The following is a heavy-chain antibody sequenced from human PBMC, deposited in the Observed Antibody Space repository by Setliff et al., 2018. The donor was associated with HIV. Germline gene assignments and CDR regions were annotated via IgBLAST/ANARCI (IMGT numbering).Heavy chain of an antibody. Sequence: GASVKVSCKISGYTLTELSIHWVLQAPGKGLEWMENFDPEDGETFYAQKFQGRLTMTEDTSTDTAYMELSSLRSDDTAMYYCATDPGYSSTWYFESCQHWGQGTVVTVS. CDR3: ATDPGYSSTWYFESCQH. CDR1: GYTLTELS. D-gene: IGHD6-13*01. J-gene: IGHJ1*01. V-gene: IGHV1-24*01. CDR2: FDPEDGET.